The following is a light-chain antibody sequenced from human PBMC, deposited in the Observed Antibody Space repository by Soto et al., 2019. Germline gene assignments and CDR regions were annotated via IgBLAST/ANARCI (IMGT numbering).Light chain of an antibody. CDR1: QSVSSN. J-gene: IGKJ1*01. V-gene: IGKV3-15*01. CDR2: GAY. CDR3: KQYNNWPRT. Sequence: EIVMTPSPAPLSVSTGERATLSCRASQSVSSNLAWYQQKPGQAHRLLIYGAYTRATGIPARFSGSGSGTEFTLTISSLQSEDFAVYYCKQYNNWPRTFGQGTKVDIK.